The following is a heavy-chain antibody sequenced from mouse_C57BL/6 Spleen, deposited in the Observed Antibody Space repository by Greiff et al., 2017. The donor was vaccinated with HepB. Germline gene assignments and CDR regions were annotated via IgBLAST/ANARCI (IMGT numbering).Heavy chain of an antibody. J-gene: IGHJ1*03. V-gene: IGHV1-4*01. D-gene: IGHD1-1*01. CDR2: INPSSGYT. CDR3: ARGGDYYGSDWYFDV. Sequence: QVQLQQSGAELARPGASVKMSCKASGYTFTSYTMHWVKQRPGQGLEWIGYINPSSGYTKYNQKFKDKATLTADKSSSTAYMQLSSLTSEDSAVYYCARGGDYYGSDWYFDVWGTGTTVTVSS. CDR1: GYTFTSYT.